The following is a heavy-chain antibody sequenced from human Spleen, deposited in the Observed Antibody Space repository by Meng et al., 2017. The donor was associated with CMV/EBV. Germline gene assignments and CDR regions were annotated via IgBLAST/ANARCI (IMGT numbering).Heavy chain of an antibody. V-gene: IGHV3-23*03. CDR2: IYSGGVST. CDR3: AKDDY. J-gene: IGHJ4*02. Sequence: GSLRLSCAASGFTFSSYAMGWVRQAPGKGLEWVSVIYSGGVSTYYADSVKGRFSISRDDSKNTLYLQMNSLRAEDTAVYYCAKDDYWGQGTLVTVSS. CDR1: GFTFSSYA.